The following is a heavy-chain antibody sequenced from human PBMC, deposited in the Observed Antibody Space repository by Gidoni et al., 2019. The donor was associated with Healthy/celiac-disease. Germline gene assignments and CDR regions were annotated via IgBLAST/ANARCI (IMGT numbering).Heavy chain of an antibody. CDR3: ATGYDSSGYYTRRYFDY. CDR1: GGSFSGYY. Sequence: QVQLQQWGAGLLKPSETLSLTCAVYGGSFSGYYWSWIRQPPGKGLEWIGEINHSGSTNYNPSLKSRVTISVDTSKNQFSLKLSSVTAADTAVYYCATGYDSSGYYTRRYFDYWGQGTLVTVSS. V-gene: IGHV4-34*01. CDR2: INHSGST. J-gene: IGHJ4*02. D-gene: IGHD3-22*01.